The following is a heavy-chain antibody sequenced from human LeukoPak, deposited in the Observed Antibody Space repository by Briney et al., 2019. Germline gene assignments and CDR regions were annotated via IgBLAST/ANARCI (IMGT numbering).Heavy chain of an antibody. CDR1: GYTFTSYG. D-gene: IGHD3-22*01. V-gene: IGHV1-18*01. CDR3: AREEYYYDSSGYQRYNWFDP. Sequence: ASVKVSCKASGYTFTSYGISWVRQAPGQGLEWMGWISAYNGNTNYAQKLQGRVTMTTDTSTSTAYMELRSLRSDDTAVYYCAREEYYYDSSGYQRYNWFDPWGQGTLVTVSS. J-gene: IGHJ5*02. CDR2: ISAYNGNT.